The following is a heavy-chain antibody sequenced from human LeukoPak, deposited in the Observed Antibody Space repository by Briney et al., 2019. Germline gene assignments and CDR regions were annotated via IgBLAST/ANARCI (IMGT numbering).Heavy chain of an antibody. J-gene: IGHJ3*02. D-gene: IGHD6-19*01. Sequence: GGSLRLSCAASGFTFDDYAMHWVRQAPGKGLEWVSGISWNSGSIGYADSVEGRFTISRDNAKNSLYLQMNSLRAEDTALYYCAKDIPAQQWLAAFDIWGQGTMVTVSS. CDR3: AKDIPAQQWLAAFDI. CDR2: ISWNSGSI. V-gene: IGHV3-9*01. CDR1: GFTFDDYA.